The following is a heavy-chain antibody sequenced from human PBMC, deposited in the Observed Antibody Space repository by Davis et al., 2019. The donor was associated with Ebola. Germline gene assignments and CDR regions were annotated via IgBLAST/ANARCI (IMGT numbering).Heavy chain of an antibody. CDR3: ASLRRTITGMDDAFDI. CDR1: GYDFTSSW. J-gene: IGHJ3*02. V-gene: IGHV5-51*01. Sequence: GGSLRLSCKGSGYDFTSSWIAWVRLMPGKGLEWMGIIFPRDSDTRYSPSFQGQVTISVDKSISTAYLQWGSLKASDTAMYYCASLRRTITGMDDAFDIWGQGTMVTVSS. D-gene: IGHD2-8*02. CDR2: IFPRDSDT.